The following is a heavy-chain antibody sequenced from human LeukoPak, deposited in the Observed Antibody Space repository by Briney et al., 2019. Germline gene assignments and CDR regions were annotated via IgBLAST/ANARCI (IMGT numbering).Heavy chain of an antibody. D-gene: IGHD5-18*01. V-gene: IGHV4-39*01. J-gene: IGHJ4*02. CDR2: IYYSGNT. Sequence: SETLSLTCTVSGGSISSSNYYWGWIRQPPGKGLEWIGTIYYSGNTYYNPSLKSRVTISVDTSKNQFSLKLSSVTAADTAVYYCARQSPQGYSYGYDSTDYWGQGTPVTVSS. CDR1: GGSISSSNYY. CDR3: ARQSPQGYSYGYDSTDY.